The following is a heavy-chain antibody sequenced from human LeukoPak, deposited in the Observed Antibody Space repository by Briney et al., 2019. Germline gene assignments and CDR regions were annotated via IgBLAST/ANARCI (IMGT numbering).Heavy chain of an antibody. V-gene: IGHV4-39*07. J-gene: IGHJ4*02. CDR1: GGSISSSSYY. D-gene: IGHD6-13*01. Sequence: SETLSLTCTVSGGSISSSSYYWGWIRQPPGKGLEWIGSIYYSGSTYYNPSLKSRVTISVDTSKNQFSLKLSSVTAVDTAVYYCARLSVAAAGAGFDYWGQGTLVTVSS. CDR2: IYYSGST. CDR3: ARLSVAAAGAGFDY.